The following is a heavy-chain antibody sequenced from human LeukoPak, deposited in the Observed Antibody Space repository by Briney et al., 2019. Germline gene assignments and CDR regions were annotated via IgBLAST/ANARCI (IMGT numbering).Heavy chain of an antibody. D-gene: IGHD4-17*01. J-gene: IGHJ4*02. V-gene: IGHV3-20*04. CDR3: ARRDYGDYNIDY. CDR2: INWNGGST. CDR1: GFTFDDYG. Sequence: PGGSLRLSCTASGFTFDDYGMSWVRQAPGKGLEWVSGINWNGGSTGYADSVKGRFTISRDNAKNSLYLQMNSLSAEDTASYYCARRDYGDYNIDYWGQGTLVTVSS.